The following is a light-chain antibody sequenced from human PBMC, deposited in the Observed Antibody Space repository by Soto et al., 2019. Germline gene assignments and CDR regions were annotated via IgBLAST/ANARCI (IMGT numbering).Light chain of an antibody. Sequence: QSALTQPASVSGSPGQSITISCAGTSSDVGGYNFVSWYQQHPDKAPKLIIYDVTNRPSGVSNRFSGSKSGSTASLTISGLQTEDEADYYCSSYTGISTGVFGGGTKLTVL. CDR3: SSYTGISTGV. J-gene: IGLJ3*02. CDR1: SSDVGGYNF. CDR2: DVT. V-gene: IGLV2-14*03.